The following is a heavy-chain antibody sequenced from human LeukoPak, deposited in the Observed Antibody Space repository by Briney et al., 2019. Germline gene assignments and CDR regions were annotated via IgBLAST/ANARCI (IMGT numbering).Heavy chain of an antibody. V-gene: IGHV4-59*12. D-gene: IGHD3-10*01. J-gene: IGHJ4*02. Sequence: SETLSLTCTVSGGSISSYYWSWIRQPPGKGLEWIGYISYSGTTNYNPSLKSRVTISVDTSKNQFSLKLSSVTAADTAVYYCARGWSTMAGYWGQGTLVTVSS. CDR1: GGSISSYY. CDR3: ARGWSTMAGY. CDR2: ISYSGTT.